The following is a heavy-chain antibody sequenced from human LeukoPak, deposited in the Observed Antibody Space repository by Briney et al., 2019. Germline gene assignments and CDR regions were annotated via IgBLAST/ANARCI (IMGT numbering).Heavy chain of an antibody. CDR3: AREYPCGDCYIYYYYYYYMDV. CDR1: GFTFSSYW. J-gene: IGHJ6*03. V-gene: IGHV3-7*01. Sequence: GGSLRLSCAASGFTFSSYWMSWVRQAPGKGLEWVANIKQDGSEKYYVDSVKGRFTISRDNAKNSLYLQMNSLRAEDTAVYYCAREYPCGDCYIYYYYYYYMDVWGKGTTVTISS. CDR2: IKQDGSEK. D-gene: IGHD2-21*02.